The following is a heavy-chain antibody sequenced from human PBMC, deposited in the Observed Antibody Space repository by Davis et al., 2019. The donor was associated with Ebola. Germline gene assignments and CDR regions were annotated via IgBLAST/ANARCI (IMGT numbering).Heavy chain of an antibody. Sequence: PSETLSLTCTVSGASMTSYYWSWIRQPPGKGLEWIGYIAYTGNTLYNPTLKSRVTISGDTSKKQFSLGLNSVTASDTAVYYCARGGLVPAALYLWGQGTMVTVSS. V-gene: IGHV4-59*01. CDR2: IAYTGNT. D-gene: IGHD2-2*01. CDR3: ARGGLVPAALYL. CDR1: GASMTSYY. J-gene: IGHJ3*01.